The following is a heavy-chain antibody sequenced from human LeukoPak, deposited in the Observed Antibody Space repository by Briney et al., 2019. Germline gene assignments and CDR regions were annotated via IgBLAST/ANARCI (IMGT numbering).Heavy chain of an antibody. CDR1: GYTFTGYY. J-gene: IGHJ5*02. CDR3: ATLTGYSSESWFDP. CDR2: INANTGGT. D-gene: IGHD3-9*01. Sequence: ASVKVSCKASGYTFTGYYLHWVRQAPGQGLEWMGWINANTGGTNYAQKFQGKFTMTRDTSITTVYMELSRLAFDDTAVYYCATLTGYSSESWFDPWGQGILVTVSS. V-gene: IGHV1-2*02.